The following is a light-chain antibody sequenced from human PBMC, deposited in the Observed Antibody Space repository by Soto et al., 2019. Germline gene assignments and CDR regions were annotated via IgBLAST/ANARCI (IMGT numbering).Light chain of an antibody. Sequence: MTKSPATLSVSPGERVTLSCRSSQSVADNLAWFQQKPGQGPRLLIYGASTRATGIPARFSGSGSGTEFTLTISSLQSEDFAVYHCQQYHRWPLTFGGGTKVDI. CDR2: GAS. CDR3: QQYHRWPLT. V-gene: IGKV3-15*01. J-gene: IGKJ4*01. CDR1: QSVADN.